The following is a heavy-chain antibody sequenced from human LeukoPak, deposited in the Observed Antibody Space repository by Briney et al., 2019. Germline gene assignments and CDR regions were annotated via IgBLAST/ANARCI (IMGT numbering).Heavy chain of an antibody. V-gene: IGHV3-30*03. CDR3: AREGRLRPSHIDY. CDR2: ISYDGSNK. CDR1: GFTFSSYG. J-gene: IGHJ4*02. D-gene: IGHD2-15*01. Sequence: PGGSLRLSCAASGFTFSSYGMHWVRQAPGKGLEWVAVISYDGSNKYYADSVKGRFTISRDNAQNSLYLQMNNLRAEDTAVYYCAREGRLRPSHIDYWGQGTLVTVSS.